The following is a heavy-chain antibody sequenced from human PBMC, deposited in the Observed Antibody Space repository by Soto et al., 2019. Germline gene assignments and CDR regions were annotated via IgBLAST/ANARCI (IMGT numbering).Heavy chain of an antibody. CDR3: AGGDSGSYYNFDY. J-gene: IGHJ4*02. Sequence: QVQLVQSGAEVKKPGASVKVSCKASGYTFTSYAMHWVRQAPGQRLEWMGWINAGNGNTKYSQKFQGRVTITRYTSASTVYMEMSRLRSEDTAVYYCAGGDSGSYYNFDYWGQGTLVTVSS. V-gene: IGHV1-3*01. D-gene: IGHD1-26*01. CDR2: INAGNGNT. CDR1: GYTFTSYA.